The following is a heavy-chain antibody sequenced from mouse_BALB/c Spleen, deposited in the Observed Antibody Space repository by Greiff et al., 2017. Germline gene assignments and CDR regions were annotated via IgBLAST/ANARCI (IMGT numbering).Heavy chain of an antibody. CDR2: ISSGSSTI. V-gene: IGHV5-17*02. Sequence: EVQGVESGGGLVQPGGSRKLSCAASGFTFSSFGMHWVRQAPEKGLEWVAYISSGSSTIYYADTVKGRFTISRDNPKNTLFLQMTSLRSEDTAMYYCARGREGDYWGQGTTLTVSS. J-gene: IGHJ2*01. CDR1: GFTFSSFG. CDR3: ARGREGDY.